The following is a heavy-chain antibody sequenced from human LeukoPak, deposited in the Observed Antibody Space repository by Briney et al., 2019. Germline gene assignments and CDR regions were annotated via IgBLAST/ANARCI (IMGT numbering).Heavy chain of an antibody. CDR3: ARDRRVISLGAFDI. CDR2: ISAYNGNT. J-gene: IGHJ3*02. Sequence: ASVKVSCKASGYTFTSYGISWVRQAPGQGLEWMGWISAYNGNTNYAQKLQGRVTMTTDTSTSTAYMELRSLRSDDTAVYYCARDRRVISLGAFDIWGQGTMVTVSS. D-gene: IGHD3-22*01. V-gene: IGHV1-18*01. CDR1: GYTFTSYG.